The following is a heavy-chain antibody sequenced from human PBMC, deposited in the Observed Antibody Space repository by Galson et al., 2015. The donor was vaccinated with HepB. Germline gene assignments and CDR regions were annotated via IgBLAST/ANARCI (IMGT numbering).Heavy chain of an antibody. CDR3: ARDMSGTQGVFDY. J-gene: IGHJ4*02. V-gene: IGHV3-21*01. CDR1: GFTFSSYS. Sequence: SLRLSCAASGFTFSSYSMNWVRQAPGKGLEWVSSISSSSSYIYYADSVKGRFTISRDNAKNSLYLQTNSLRAEDTAVYYCARDMSGTQGVFDYWGQGTLVTVSS. CDR2: ISSSSSYI. D-gene: IGHD1-26*01.